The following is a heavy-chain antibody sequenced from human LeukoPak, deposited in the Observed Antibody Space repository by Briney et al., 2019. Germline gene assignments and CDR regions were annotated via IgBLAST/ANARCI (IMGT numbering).Heavy chain of an antibody. D-gene: IGHD3-22*01. J-gene: IGHJ6*03. Sequence: GGSLRLSCAASGFTFSSYGMHWVRQAPGKGLEWVAFIRYDGSNKYYADSVKGRFTISRDNSKNTLYLQMNSLRAEDTAVYYCAKGDKEVAGESGYYLSYYYYMDVWGKGTTVTVSS. V-gene: IGHV3-30*02. CDR2: IRYDGSNK. CDR1: GFTFSSYG. CDR3: AKGDKEVAGESGYYLSYYYYMDV.